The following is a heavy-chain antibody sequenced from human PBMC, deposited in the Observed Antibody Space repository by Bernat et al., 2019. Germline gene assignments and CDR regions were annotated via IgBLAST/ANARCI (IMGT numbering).Heavy chain of an antibody. Sequence: EVQLLESGGGLAQPGESLRLSCAASGFTFSTFAMNWVRRAPGKGLEWVSAISGTGDSTYYADSVKGRFTISRDNSKNTLYLQMNSLRAEDTAVYYCARDNAGDGYNFDYWGQGTLVTVSS. J-gene: IGHJ4*02. V-gene: IGHV3-23*01. D-gene: IGHD5-24*01. CDR1: GFTFSTFA. CDR3: ARDNAGDGYNFDY. CDR2: ISGTGDST.